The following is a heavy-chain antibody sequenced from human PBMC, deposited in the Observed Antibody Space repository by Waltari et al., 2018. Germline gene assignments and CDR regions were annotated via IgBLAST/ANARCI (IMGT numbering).Heavy chain of an antibody. CDR1: GFTFSGYE. CDR3: ARRPYYYHGMDV. CDR2: ISSSGNTI. V-gene: IGHV3-48*03. Sequence: EVLLVESGGGLVQPGGSLRLSCTASGFTFSGYEMNWVRKAPGKGLEWVSYISSSGNTIYYADSVKARFTTSRDNAKNSLYLQMNSLRVDDTAVYYCARRPYYYHGMDVWGQGTTVTVSS. J-gene: IGHJ6*02.